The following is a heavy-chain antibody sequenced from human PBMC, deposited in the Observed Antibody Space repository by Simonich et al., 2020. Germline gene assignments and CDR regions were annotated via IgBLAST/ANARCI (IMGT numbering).Heavy chain of an antibody. J-gene: IGHJ4*02. CDR3: ARDGERYCGGDCYSYFDY. CDR2: ISYAGINK. Sequence: QVQLVESGGGVVQPGRSLILSCAASGFTFSSFAMHWVCQAPGKGLEWVAVISYAGINKDYADSVKGRFPISRDNSKNTLYLQMNSLRSEDTAVYYCARDGERYCGGDCYSYFDYWGQGTLVTVSS. V-gene: IGHV3-30*07. CDR1: GFTFSSFA. D-gene: IGHD2-21*02.